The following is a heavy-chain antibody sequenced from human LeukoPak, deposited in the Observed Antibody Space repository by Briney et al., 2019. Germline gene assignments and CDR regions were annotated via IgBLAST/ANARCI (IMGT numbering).Heavy chain of an antibody. CDR1: GYTFTSYY. CDR2: INPSGGST. D-gene: IGHD2-2*01. V-gene: IGHV1-46*01. J-gene: IGHJ4*02. Sequence: ASVKVSCKASGYTFTSYYMHWVRQAPGQGLEWMGIINPSGGSTSYAQKFQGRVTMTRDTSTSTVYMELSSLRSEDTAVYYCARAYKGYCSSTSCYDFDYWGQGTLVTVS. CDR3: ARAYKGYCSSTSCYDFDY.